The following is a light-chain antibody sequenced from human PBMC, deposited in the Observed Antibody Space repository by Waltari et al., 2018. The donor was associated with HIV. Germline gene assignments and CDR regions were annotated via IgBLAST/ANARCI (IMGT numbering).Light chain of an antibody. Sequence: EIVLTQSPGTLSLSPGERATLSCRASQSVSSSYLAWYQQKPGQAPRLLIDGASSRYTGIPDRLTGSGAVTDFTLTITRLEPEDFVLYYCQQYDSSPPAYTFGQGTKLEIK. CDR2: GAS. CDR3: QQYDSSPPAYT. V-gene: IGKV3-20*01. J-gene: IGKJ2*01. CDR1: QSVSSSY.